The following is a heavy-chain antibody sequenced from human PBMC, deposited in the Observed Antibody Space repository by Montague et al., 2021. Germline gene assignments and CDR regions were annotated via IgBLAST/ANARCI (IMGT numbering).Heavy chain of an antibody. CDR1: GASITSNIYY. CDR3: ARVFSSWYVGWFDP. D-gene: IGHD6-13*01. Sequence: SETLSLTCTVSGASITSNIYYWGWIRQSPGKGLEWIGSIYYSGDSFYQPSLKGRITMAVDTSKNQFSLKLSSVTAADTAIYSCARVFSSWYVGWFDPWGQGTLVTVSS. V-gene: IGHV4-39*07. CDR2: IYYSGDS. J-gene: IGHJ5*02.